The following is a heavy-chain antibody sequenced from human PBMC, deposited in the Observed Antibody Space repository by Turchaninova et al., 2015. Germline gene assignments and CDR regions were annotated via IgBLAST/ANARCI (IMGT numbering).Heavy chain of an antibody. V-gene: IGHV3-21*01. J-gene: IGHJ3*02. Sequence: EVQLVESGGGLVKPGGSLRLSCAASGFTFSSYTMNWVGQAPGKGLEWVSSISSSSSYINYADSVKGRFTISRDNAKNSLYLQMNSLRAEDTAVYYCARARDTTMVIDAFDIWGQGTMVTVSS. CDR2: ISSSSSYI. D-gene: IGHD5-18*01. CDR1: GFTFSSYT. CDR3: ARARDTTMVIDAFDI.